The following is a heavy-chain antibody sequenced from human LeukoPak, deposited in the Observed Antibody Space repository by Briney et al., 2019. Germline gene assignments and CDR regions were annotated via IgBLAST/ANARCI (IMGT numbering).Heavy chain of an antibody. CDR2: IRYDGNKK. V-gene: IGHV3-30*02. D-gene: IGHD6-19*01. J-gene: IGHJ4*02. CDR3: ARNSGWFDSSGYYFHF. CDR1: GFTLSEYG. Sequence: GGSLRLSCAASGFTLSEYGMHWVRQAPGKGLEWVSFIRYDGNKKYYIDSVKVRFTISRDNSENTVSLQMSSVRVEDTAVYYCARNSGWFDSSGYYFHFWGQGTLVTVSS.